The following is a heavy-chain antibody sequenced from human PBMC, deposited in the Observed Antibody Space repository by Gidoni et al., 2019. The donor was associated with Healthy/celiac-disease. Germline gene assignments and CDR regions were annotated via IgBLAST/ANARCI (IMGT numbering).Heavy chain of an antibody. V-gene: IGHV1-18*01. CDR2: ISAYNGNT. CDR3: ARDLDYDFWSGPTDY. J-gene: IGHJ4*02. D-gene: IGHD3-3*01. Sequence: QVQLVQSGAEVKKPGASVKVSCKASGYTFTSYGISWVRQAPGQGLEWMGWISAYNGNTNYAQKLQGRVTMTTDTSTSTAYMKLRSLRSDDTAVYYCARDLDYDFWSGPTDYWGQGTLVTVSS. CDR1: GYTFTSYG.